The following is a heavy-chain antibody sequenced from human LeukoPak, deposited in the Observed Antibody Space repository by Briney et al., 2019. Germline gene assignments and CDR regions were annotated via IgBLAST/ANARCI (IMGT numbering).Heavy chain of an antibody. CDR3: AKDRSIGTYYTFDH. D-gene: IGHD1-26*01. Sequence: GGSLRLSCAASGFTFSSYSMNWVRQAPGKGLEWVSSISASAAMTYYADSVKGRFTVSRDNSNNRLYLQMSGLTAADTAVYYCAKDRSIGTYYTFDHWGQGTLVTVSS. CDR1: GFTFSSYS. CDR2: ISASAAMT. J-gene: IGHJ4*02. V-gene: IGHV3-23*01.